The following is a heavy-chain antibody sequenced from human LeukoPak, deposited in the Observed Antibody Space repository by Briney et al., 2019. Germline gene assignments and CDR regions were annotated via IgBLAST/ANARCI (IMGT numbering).Heavy chain of an antibody. D-gene: IGHD1-1*01. V-gene: IGHV4-4*07. CDR3: VRGSEREDAFDM. J-gene: IGHJ3*02. CDR1: GGSASSYY. Sequence: RSGTLSLTRTVSGGSASSYYCSWIRQPAGKGLEWIGRIYTSGSTDYNPSPKSGVTISVDTPKNQFSLSRCSVSAADTALYYCVRGSEREDAFDMWGQGTMVTVSS. CDR2: IYTSGST.